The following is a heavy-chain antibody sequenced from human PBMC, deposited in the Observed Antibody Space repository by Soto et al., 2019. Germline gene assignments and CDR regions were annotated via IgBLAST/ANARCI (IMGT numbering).Heavy chain of an antibody. J-gene: IGHJ6*02. CDR3: AKGGWDPRYFVWLGSTYYYYYGMDV. CDR1: GFTFSSYA. V-gene: IGHV3-23*01. Sequence: GGSLRLSCAASGFTFSSYAMSWVRQAPGKGLEWVSAISGSGGSTYYADSVKGRFTISRDNSKNTLYLQMNSLRAEDTAVYYCAKGGWDPRYFVWLGSTYYYYYGMDVWGQGTTVTVSS. D-gene: IGHD3-9*01. CDR2: ISGSGGST.